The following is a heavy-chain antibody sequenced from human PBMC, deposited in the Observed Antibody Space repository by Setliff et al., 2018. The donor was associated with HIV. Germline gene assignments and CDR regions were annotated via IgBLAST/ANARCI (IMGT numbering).Heavy chain of an antibody. CDR2: ILAGRVT. CDR3: ARPHSGRGGGAYFDP. J-gene: IGHJ5*02. Sequence: ASETLSLTCTVSGDSITSGHFYWGWIRQAPGKGLEWIGNILAGRVTFFNPSLRGRVTISVDASKNQVSLNLRSVTAADSAVYHCARPHSGRGGGAYFDPWGQGMLVTVSS. V-gene: IGHV4-39*01. D-gene: IGHD6-19*01. CDR1: GDSITSGHFY.